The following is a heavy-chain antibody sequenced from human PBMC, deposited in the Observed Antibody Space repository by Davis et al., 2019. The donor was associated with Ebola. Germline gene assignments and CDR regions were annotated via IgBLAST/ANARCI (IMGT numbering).Heavy chain of an antibody. J-gene: IGHJ4*02. V-gene: IGHV3-53*01. CDR3: ARDSTGRGYFDY. Sequence: GESLKISCAASGFTVSSNYMSWVRQAPGKGLEWVSVIYSGGSTYYADSVKGRFTISRDNSKSTLYLQMNSLRAEDTAVYYCARDSTGRGYFDYWGQGTLVTVSS. CDR2: IYSGGST. D-gene: IGHD1-1*01. CDR1: GFTVSSNY.